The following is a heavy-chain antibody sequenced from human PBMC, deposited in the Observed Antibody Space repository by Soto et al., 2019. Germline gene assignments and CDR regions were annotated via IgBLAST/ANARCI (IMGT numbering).Heavy chain of an antibody. V-gene: IGHV4-39*01. D-gene: IGHD6-19*01. J-gene: IGHJ1*01. CDR2: IYYSGST. CDR3: XXYSGIAVAGTWYFQH. Sequence: QLQLQESGPGLVKPSETLSLTCTVSGGSISSSSYYWGWIRQPPGKGLEWIGSIYYSGSTYYXXXXKXXVXXXXXXXXXXXXXXXXXXXXXXXXXXXXXXYSGIAVAGTWYFQHWGQGTLVTVXS. CDR1: GGSISSSSYY.